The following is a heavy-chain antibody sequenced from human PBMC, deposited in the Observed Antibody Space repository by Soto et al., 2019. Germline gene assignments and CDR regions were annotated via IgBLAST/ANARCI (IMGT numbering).Heavy chain of an antibody. CDR2: IYYSGST. CDR3: ARDFSWGIAARPRRGMDV. V-gene: IGHV4-31*03. Sequence: PSETLSLTCTVSGGSISGGGYYWSWIRQHPGKGLEWIGYIYYSGSTYYNPSLKSRVTISVDTSKNQFSLKLSSVTAADTAVYYCARDFSWGIAARPRRGMDVWGQGTTVTVSS. D-gene: IGHD6-6*01. CDR1: GGSISGGGYY. J-gene: IGHJ6*02.